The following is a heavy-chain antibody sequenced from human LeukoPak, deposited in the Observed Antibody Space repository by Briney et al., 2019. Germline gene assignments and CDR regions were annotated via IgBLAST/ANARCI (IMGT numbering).Heavy chain of an antibody. CDR3: ARSYYSVWGSYRLFDY. Sequence: SETLSLTCAVYGGSFSGYYWSWVRQPPGKGLEWIGEIDHSGSTNYNPSLKSRVTISVDTSKNQFSLKLSSVTAADTAVYYCARSYYSVWGSYRLFDYWGQGTLVTVSS. D-gene: IGHD3-16*02. V-gene: IGHV4-34*01. J-gene: IGHJ4*02. CDR1: GGSFSGYY. CDR2: IDHSGST.